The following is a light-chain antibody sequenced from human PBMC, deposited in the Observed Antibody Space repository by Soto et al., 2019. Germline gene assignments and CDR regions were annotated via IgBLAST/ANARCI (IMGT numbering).Light chain of an antibody. Sequence: DIQMTQSPSSLSASVGDRVTITCRATQAIGNNLNWYQQKPGKAPKVLISAASTLQSGVPSRFSGSGSATEFTLTITSQQPEDFATYHCQQSNTIPYTFGQGTKLEIK. CDR1: QAIGNN. J-gene: IGKJ2*01. CDR2: AAS. V-gene: IGKV1-39*01. CDR3: QQSNTIPYT.